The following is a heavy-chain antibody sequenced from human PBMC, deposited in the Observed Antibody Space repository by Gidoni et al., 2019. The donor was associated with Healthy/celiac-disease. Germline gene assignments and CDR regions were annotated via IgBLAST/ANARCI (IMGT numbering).Heavy chain of an antibody. CDR3: ARELRGAWYFDY. V-gene: IGHV3-7*03. CDR1: AFTFSSRW. CDR2: IKEDGSEK. Sequence: EVQLVQSGGGLVQPGGSLRLSCAASAFTFSSRWMSWVRQAPGRGLEWVANIKEDGSEKYYVDSVKGRFTISRDNAKNSVFLQMNSLRAEDTAVYYCARELRGAWYFDYWGQGTLVTVSS. J-gene: IGHJ4*02.